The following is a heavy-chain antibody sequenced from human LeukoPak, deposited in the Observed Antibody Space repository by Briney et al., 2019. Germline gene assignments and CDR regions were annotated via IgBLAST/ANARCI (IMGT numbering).Heavy chain of an antibody. V-gene: IGHV4-34*01. CDR3: ARPSGSSGWFDP. D-gene: IGHD6-25*01. CDR2: INHSGST. CDR1: GGSFSGYY. J-gene: IGHJ5*02. Sequence: SETLSLTCAVYGGSFSGYYWRWIRQPPGKGLEWIGEINHSGSTNYNPSLKSRVTISVDTSKNQFSLKLSSVTAADTAVYYCARPSGSSGWFDPWGQGTLVTVSS.